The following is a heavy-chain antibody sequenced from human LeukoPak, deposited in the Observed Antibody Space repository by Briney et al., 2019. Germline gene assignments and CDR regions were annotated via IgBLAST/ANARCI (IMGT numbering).Heavy chain of an antibody. CDR1: GGSISTYY. CDR3: ARENSNSWYLDY. Sequence: SPSETLSLTCTVSGGSISTYYWSWIRQSPGKGLEWIGYIYNSGSTNYNPSLKSRVTISVDTSKNQFSLKLSSVTAADTAVYYCARENSNSWYLDYWGQGTLVTVSS. CDR2: IYNSGST. J-gene: IGHJ4*02. V-gene: IGHV4-59*01. D-gene: IGHD6-13*01.